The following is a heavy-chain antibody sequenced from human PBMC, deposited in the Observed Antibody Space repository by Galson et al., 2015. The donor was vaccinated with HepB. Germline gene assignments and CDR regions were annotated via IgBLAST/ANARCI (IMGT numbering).Heavy chain of an antibody. CDR3: TRHGDDSSGFKDD. J-gene: IGHJ4*02. CDR1: GFTFSGSA. D-gene: IGHD3-22*01. CDR2: IISKANSYAT. Sequence: SLRLSCSASGFTFSGSAMHWVRQASGKGLEWVCRIISKANSYATAYAASVNGRFTISRDDSKNTAYLQMNILKTEDTAVYYCTRHGDDSSGFKDDWGQGTLVTVSS. V-gene: IGHV3-73*01.